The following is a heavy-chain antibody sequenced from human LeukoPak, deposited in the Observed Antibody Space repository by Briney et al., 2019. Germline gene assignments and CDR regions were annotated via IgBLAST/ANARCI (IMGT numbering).Heavy chain of an antibody. V-gene: IGHV4-31*03. D-gene: IGHD1-7*01. J-gene: IGHJ4*02. CDR3: VRDRELNY. CDR1: GGAIISGAYY. Sequence: TLSLTCTVSGGAIISGAYYWNWIRQHPGKGLEWIGYIYYTGSTYYNPSLRSRVTMSLDRSKNQFSLRLTSVTAADTAVYYCVRDRELNYWGQGTLVTVSS. CDR2: IYYTGST.